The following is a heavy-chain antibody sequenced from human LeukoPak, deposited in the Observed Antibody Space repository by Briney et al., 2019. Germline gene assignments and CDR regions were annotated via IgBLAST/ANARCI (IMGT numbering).Heavy chain of an antibody. CDR1: GYTFTSYD. CDR3: ARVREGAAAGYGMDV. D-gene: IGHD6-13*01. J-gene: IGHJ6*02. CDR2: MSPNSGNT. V-gene: IGHV1-8*01. Sequence: ASVKVSCKASGYTFTSYDINWVRQATGQGLEWMGWMSPNSGNTGYAQKFQGRVTMTRNTSISTAYMELSRLRSDDTAVYYCARVREGAAAGYGMDVWGQGTTVTVSS.